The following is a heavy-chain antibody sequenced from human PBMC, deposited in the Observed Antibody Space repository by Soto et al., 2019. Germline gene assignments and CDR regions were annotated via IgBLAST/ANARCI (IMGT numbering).Heavy chain of an antibody. J-gene: IGHJ6*02. CDR2: ISGSGGST. CDR3: AKEQLPQTYYYYGMDV. Sequence: GGSLRLSCAASGFTFNSYAMSWVRQAPGKGLEWVSAISGSGGSTYYADSVKGRFTISRDNSKNTLYLQMNSLRAEDTAVYYCAKEQLPQTYYYYGMDVWGQGTTVTVSS. D-gene: IGHD6-6*01. CDR1: GFTFNSYA. V-gene: IGHV3-23*01.